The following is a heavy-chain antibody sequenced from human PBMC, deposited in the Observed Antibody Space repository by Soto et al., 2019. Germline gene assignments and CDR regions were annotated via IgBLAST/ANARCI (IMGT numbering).Heavy chain of an antibody. Sequence: EVQLVQSGAEMKKPGECLKISCKGSGYSFSSYWIGWVSQMPGKGLKWMGIIYPGDSDTRYSPSFQGQVTISADKSISTAYLQWSSPKASDTAMYYCAGGGVRGVITRTRDYYGMDVWGQGTTVTVSS. J-gene: IGHJ6*02. CDR3: AGGGVRGVITRTRDYYGMDV. V-gene: IGHV5-51*01. CDR2: IYPGDSDT. CDR1: GYSFSSYW. D-gene: IGHD3-10*01.